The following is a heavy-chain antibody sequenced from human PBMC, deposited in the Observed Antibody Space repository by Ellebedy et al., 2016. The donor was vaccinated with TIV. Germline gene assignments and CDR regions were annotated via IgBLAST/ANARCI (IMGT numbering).Heavy chain of an antibody. D-gene: IGHD5-18*01. V-gene: IGHV4-39*01. CDR1: GGSISSSSYY. CDR2: IYYSGST. CDR3: ARQCYRGYSYGATYTPFDY. Sequence: MPSETLSLTCTVSGGSISSSSYYWGWIRQPPGKGLEWIGSIYYSGSTYYNPSLKSRVTISVDTSKNQFSLKLSSVTAADTAVYYCARQCYRGYSYGATYTPFDYWGQGTLVTVSS. J-gene: IGHJ4*02.